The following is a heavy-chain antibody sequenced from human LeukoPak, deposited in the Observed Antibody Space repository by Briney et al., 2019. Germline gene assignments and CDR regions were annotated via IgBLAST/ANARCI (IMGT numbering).Heavy chain of an antibody. D-gene: IGHD2-21*02. Sequence: PGGSLRLSCAASGFTFSSYAMSWVRQAPGKGLEWVANINQDGRKRHFLDSVKGRFTISRDNANNSVTLHLNSLRAEDTAVYYCARDSLPGDGDAEGYLQHWGQGILVIVSS. CDR3: ARDSLPGDGDAEGYLQH. CDR1: GFTFSSYA. V-gene: IGHV3-7*04. J-gene: IGHJ1*01. CDR2: INQDGRKR.